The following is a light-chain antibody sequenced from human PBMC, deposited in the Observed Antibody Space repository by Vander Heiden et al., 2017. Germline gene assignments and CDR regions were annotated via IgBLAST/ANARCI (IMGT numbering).Light chain of an antibody. Sequence: SYELTQPSPVSVSPGQTARITCSGDVLKKKYARWFQQKPGQAPVLVIYKDTERPSGIPERFSGSSSGTTVTLTISGAQAEDEADYYCYSAADYNLVFGGGTKLTVL. CDR2: KDT. J-gene: IGLJ2*01. CDR1: VLKKKY. CDR3: YSAADYNLV. V-gene: IGLV3-27*01.